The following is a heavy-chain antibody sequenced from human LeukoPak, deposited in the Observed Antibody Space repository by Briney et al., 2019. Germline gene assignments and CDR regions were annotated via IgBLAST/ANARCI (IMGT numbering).Heavy chain of an antibody. Sequence: SETLSLTCTVSGGSISSSSYYWGWIRQPPGKGLEWIGSIYYSGSTYYNPSLKSRVTISVDTSKNQFSLKLSSVTAADTAEYYCDGYCSSTSCYNGFDYWGQGTLVTVSS. V-gene: IGHV4-39*01. CDR2: IYYSGST. CDR1: GGSISSSSYY. D-gene: IGHD2-2*02. J-gene: IGHJ4*02. CDR3: DGYCSSTSCYNGFDY.